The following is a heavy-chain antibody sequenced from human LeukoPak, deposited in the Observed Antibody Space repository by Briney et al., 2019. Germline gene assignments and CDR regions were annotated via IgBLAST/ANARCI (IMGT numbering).Heavy chain of an antibody. Sequence: ASVKVSCKAAGYTFTSYDINWVRQATGQGLEWMGVMNPNSGNTGYAQKFQGRVSMTTPTSISTAYMELSSMRSEDTAVYYCARGGRRGYSYGNDYWGQGTLVTVSS. J-gene: IGHJ4*02. CDR1: GYTFTSYD. V-gene: IGHV1-8*01. CDR2: MNPNSGNT. D-gene: IGHD5-18*01. CDR3: ARGGRRGYSYGNDY.